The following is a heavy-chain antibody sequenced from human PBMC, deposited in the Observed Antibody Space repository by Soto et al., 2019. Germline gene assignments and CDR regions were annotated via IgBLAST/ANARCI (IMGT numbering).Heavy chain of an antibody. CDR1: GYTLTSYY. CDR3: ARDSKASYYDSSGYADH. V-gene: IGHV1-46*01. J-gene: IGHJ5*02. D-gene: IGHD3-22*01. Sequence: ASVNVSCKASGYTLTSYYMHWVRQAPGQGLEWMGIINPSGGSTSYAQKFQGRVNMTRDTSTSTVYMELSSLRSEDTAVYYCARDSKASYYDSSGYADHGGQGTLVT. CDR2: INPSGGST.